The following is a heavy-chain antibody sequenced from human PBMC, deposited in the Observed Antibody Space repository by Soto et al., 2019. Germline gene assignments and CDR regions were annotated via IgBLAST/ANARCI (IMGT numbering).Heavy chain of an antibody. CDR2: IIPIFGTA. V-gene: IGHV1-69*13. Sequence: GASVKVSCKASGGTFSSYAISWVRQAPGQGLEWMGGIIPIFGTANYAQKFQGRVTITADESTSTAYMELSSLRSEDTAVYYCARAPPRLGVPAAMPPTLYSSYGMDVGGQGTTVTVSS. J-gene: IGHJ6*02. CDR1: GGTFSSYA. CDR3: ARAPPRLGVPAAMPPTLYSSYGMDV. D-gene: IGHD2-2*01.